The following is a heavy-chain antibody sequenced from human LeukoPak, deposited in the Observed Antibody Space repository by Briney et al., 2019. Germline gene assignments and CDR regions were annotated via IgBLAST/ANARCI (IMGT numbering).Heavy chain of an antibody. CDR1: GFTLSNYW. J-gene: IGHJ6*04. CDR2: MKQDGSEK. CDR3: ARKAYAMDV. V-gene: IGHV3-7*03. Sequence: GGSLRLSCAASGFTLSNYWMSWVSQAPGKGLEWVANMKQDGSEKYYVDSVRGRFTISRDNAKNSLYLQMNSLRAEDTAVYYCARKAYAMDVWGKGTTVTVSS.